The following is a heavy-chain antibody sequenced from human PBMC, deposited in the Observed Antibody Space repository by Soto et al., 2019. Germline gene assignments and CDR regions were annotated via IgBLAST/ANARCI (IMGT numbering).Heavy chain of an antibody. J-gene: IGHJ5*02. CDR2: IFSNDDK. Sequence: QVTLKESGPVLVKPTETLTLTCTVSGLSLSTGKLGVSWIRQPPGKALEWLAHIFSNDDKSYSTSLRSRVTISKDTSRSQVVLTMTNMDHLDSGTYYCALIKDCSRTDCYLASFDPWGQGTLVTVSS. D-gene: IGHD2-2*01. V-gene: IGHV2-26*01. CDR3: ALIKDCSRTDCYLASFDP. CDR1: GLSLSTGKLG.